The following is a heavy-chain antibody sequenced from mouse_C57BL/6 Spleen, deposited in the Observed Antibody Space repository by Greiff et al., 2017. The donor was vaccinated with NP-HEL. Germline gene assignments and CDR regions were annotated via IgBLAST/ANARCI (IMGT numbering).Heavy chain of an antibody. CDR1: GYTFTSYD. V-gene: IGHV1-85*01. J-gene: IGHJ4*01. Sequence: QVQLKQSGPELVKPGASVKLSCKASGYTFTSYDINWVKQRPGQGLEWIGWIYPRDGSTKYNEKFKGKATLTVDTSSSTAYMELHSLTSEDSAVYFCGGSIFRNAMDYWGQGTSVTVSS. CDR2: IYPRDGST. D-gene: IGHD2-10*02. CDR3: GGSIFRNAMDY.